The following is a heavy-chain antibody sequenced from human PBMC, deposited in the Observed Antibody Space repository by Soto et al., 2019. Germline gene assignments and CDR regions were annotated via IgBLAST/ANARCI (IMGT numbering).Heavy chain of an antibody. Sequence: GGSLRLSCAASEFTVTNNEMSWVRQAPGKGLEWVSILYSGGNTYYADSVEGRFTISRDGSKNTLYLHMTSLSAEDTAVYYCALRRVAYADFWGQGTRVTVSS. J-gene: IGHJ4*02. CDR2: LYSGGNT. CDR1: EFTVTNNE. D-gene: IGHD2-2*01. V-gene: IGHV3-53*01. CDR3: ALRRVAYADF.